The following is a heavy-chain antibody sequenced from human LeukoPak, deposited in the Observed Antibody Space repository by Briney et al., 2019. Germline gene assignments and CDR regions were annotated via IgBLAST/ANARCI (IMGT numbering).Heavy chain of an antibody. CDR1: GFTFSSYW. J-gene: IGHJ4*02. Sequence: GGSLRLSCAASGFTFSSYWMHWVRQAPGKGLVWVSRINSDGSSTTYADSVKGRFTISRDNAKNSMDLQMNSLRAEDTAVYYCARGRNNFRYWGQGTLVTVSS. D-gene: IGHD1-20*01. CDR2: INSDGSST. CDR3: ARGRNNFRY. V-gene: IGHV3-74*01.